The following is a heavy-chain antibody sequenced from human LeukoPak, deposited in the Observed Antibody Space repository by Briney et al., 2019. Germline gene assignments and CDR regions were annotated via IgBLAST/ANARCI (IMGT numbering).Heavy chain of an antibody. V-gene: IGHV3-48*01. D-gene: IGHD2-21*01. J-gene: IGHJ4*02. Sequence: GGSLRLSCAASGFTFSRDSMNWVRQAPGKGREGVSYINGGGSPIFYADSVRGRFTISRDNAKNSLHLKMNSLRAEDTAVYYCVRDNPRCCGVIPANIDDYWGQGTLVTVSS. CDR3: VRDNPRCCGVIPANIDDY. CDR2: INGGGSPI. CDR1: GFTFSRDS.